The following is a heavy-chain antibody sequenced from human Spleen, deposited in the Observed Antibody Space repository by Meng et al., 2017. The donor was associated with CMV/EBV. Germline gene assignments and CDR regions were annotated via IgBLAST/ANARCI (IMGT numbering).Heavy chain of an antibody. V-gene: IGHV3-74*01. Sequence: GESLKISCAASGFTFSSHWMHWVRQVPGKGLVWVSRTNNDGSSATYADSVKGRFAMSRDNAKNTLYLQMNSLRAEDTAVYYCAREVRMAWDYWGQGTLVTVSS. CDR1: GFTFSSHW. CDR2: TNNDGSSA. J-gene: IGHJ4*02. D-gene: IGHD5-24*01. CDR3: AREVRMAWDY.